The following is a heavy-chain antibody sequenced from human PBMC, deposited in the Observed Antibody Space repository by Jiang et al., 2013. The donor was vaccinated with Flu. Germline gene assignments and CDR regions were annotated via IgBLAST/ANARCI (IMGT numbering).Heavy chain of an antibody. CDR2: IYYSGST. J-gene: IGHJ6*02. D-gene: IGHD3-10*01. CDR1: GGSISSSSYY. V-gene: IGHV4-39*01. Sequence: KPSETLSLTCTVSGGSISSSSYYWGWIRQPPGKGLEWIGSIYYSGSTYYNPSLKSRVTISVDTSKNQFSLKLSSVTAADTAVYYCARRYDSGSYYSLFYYYYGMDVWGQGTTVTVSS. CDR3: ARRYDSGSYYSLFYYYYGMDV.